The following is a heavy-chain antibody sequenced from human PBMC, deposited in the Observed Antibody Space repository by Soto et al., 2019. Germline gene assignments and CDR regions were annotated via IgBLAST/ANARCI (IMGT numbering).Heavy chain of an antibody. Sequence: ETLSLTCTVSGGSFSSSNDYWVWIRQPPGKGLEWVGRIKSKTDGGTTDYAAPVKGRFTISRDDSKNMLYLQMNSLEAEDTAVYYCTPTPTYWGQGILVTVSS. CDR1: GGSFSSSNDY. V-gene: IGHV3-15*07. CDR3: TPTPTY. CDR2: IKSKTDGGTT. J-gene: IGHJ4*02.